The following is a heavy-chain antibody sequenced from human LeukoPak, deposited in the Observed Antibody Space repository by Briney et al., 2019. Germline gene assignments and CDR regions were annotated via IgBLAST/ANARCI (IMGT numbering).Heavy chain of an antibody. J-gene: IGHJ4*02. Sequence: GGSLRLSCAASGFTFDDYTMHWVRQAPGKGLEWVSLISWGGSSTYYADSVKGRFTISRDNSKNSLYLQMNSLRTEDTALYYCAKGGPYDSSGLVDYWGQGTLVTVSS. D-gene: IGHD3-22*01. CDR1: GFTFDDYT. V-gene: IGHV3-43*01. CDR3: AKGGPYDSSGLVDY. CDR2: ISWGGSST.